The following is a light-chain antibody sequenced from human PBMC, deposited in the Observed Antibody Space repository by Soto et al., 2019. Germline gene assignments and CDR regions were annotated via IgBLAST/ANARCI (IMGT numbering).Light chain of an antibody. CDR1: SSDVGACNY. Sequence: QSALTQPPSASGSPGQSVTISCTGTSSDVGACNYVSWFQQHPGKAPKLMIYEVSKRPSGVPDRFSGSKSGSTASLTVSGLQAEDEADYYCSSCAGMTNLVFGGGTKVTVL. CDR2: EVS. CDR3: SSCAGMTNLV. V-gene: IGLV2-8*01. J-gene: IGLJ2*01.